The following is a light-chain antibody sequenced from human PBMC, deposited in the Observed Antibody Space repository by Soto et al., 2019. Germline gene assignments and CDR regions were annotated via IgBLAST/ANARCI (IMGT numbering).Light chain of an antibody. CDR2: DAS. V-gene: IGKV3-15*01. Sequence: EIVMTQSPATLSVSPGERATLSCRASQSVRSNLAWYQQKPGQTPRLLIYDASSRASGIPTRFSGSGSRTEFTLTISSLQSEDFAVYYCQQYNDWPQRMFGQGTKVEIK. CDR1: QSVRSN. J-gene: IGKJ1*01. CDR3: QQYNDWPQRM.